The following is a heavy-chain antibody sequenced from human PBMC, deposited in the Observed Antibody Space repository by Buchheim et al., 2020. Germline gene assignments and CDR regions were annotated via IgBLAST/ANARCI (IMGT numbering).Heavy chain of an antibody. J-gene: IGHJ4*02. D-gene: IGHD1-26*01. V-gene: IGHV3-23*01. CDR3: AKGFGGSFSDFDS. Sequence: EVQLLESGGALMQPGGSLRLSCAASGFSFNAHAMHWVRQAPGQGLEWVSGISAGAASTYYIDSLKGRFTISRDNSKDPPYLQMNSLRVEDTALYYCAKGFGGSFSDFDSWGQGTL. CDR2: ISAGAAST. CDR1: GFSFNAHA.